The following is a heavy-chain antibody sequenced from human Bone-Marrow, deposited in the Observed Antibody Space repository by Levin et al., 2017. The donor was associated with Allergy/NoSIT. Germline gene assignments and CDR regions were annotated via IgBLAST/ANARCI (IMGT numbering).Heavy chain of an antibody. CDR3: ASSAGRQYPLVSYGMDV. J-gene: IGHJ6*02. Sequence: VASVKVSCKVSGGTFSMFAISWVRQAPGQGPEWMGGITPMFGTANYAKKFQGRVTITADKSTTTAYMELSSLTSEDTAAYYCASSAGRQYPLVSYGMDVWGQGTTVTGSS. V-gene: IGHV1-69*06. CDR1: GGTFSMFA. D-gene: IGHD2-15*01. CDR2: ITPMFGTA.